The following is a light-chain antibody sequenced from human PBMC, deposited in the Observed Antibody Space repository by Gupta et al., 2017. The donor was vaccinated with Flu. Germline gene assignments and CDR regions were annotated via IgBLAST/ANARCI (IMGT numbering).Light chain of an antibody. V-gene: IGKV1-12*01. Sequence: DIQMTQSPSSVSASVGDRVTITCRASQDIGTWLAWYQQKPGRAPILLIYAASSLQSGAPSRFSGSGSGTEFTLTISSLQPEDFATYYCQQANSIPPFTFGPGTKVDLQ. CDR3: QQANSIPPFT. CDR1: QDIGTW. J-gene: IGKJ3*01. CDR2: AAS.